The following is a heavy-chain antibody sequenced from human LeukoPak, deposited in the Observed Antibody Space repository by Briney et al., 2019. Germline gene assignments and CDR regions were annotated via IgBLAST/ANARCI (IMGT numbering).Heavy chain of an antibody. J-gene: IGHJ3*02. Sequence: GASVKVSCMASGYIFTGCYMHWVRQAPGQGLEWMGWINPNSGSTNYAQKFQGRVTMTRDTSISTAYMELSRLTSDDTAVYYCARETDIVVVPAVQGAFGIWGQGTMVTVSS. CDR2: INPNSGST. V-gene: IGHV1-2*02. CDR1: GYIFTGCY. CDR3: ARETDIVVVPAVQGAFGI. D-gene: IGHD2-2*01.